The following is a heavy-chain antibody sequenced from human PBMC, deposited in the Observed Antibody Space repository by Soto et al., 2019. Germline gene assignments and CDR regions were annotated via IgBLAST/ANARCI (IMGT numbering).Heavy chain of an antibody. J-gene: IGHJ3*02. V-gene: IGHV1-3*01. CDR1: GYTFTSYA. Sequence: QVQLVQSGAEVKKPGASVKVSCKASGYTFTSYAMHWVRQAPGQRLEWMGWINAGNGNTKYSQKFQGRVTITRDTSASTAYMELSSLRSEDTAVYYCATRGYRGYDLGYDAFDIWGQGTMVTVSS. CDR3: ATRGYRGYDLGYDAFDI. D-gene: IGHD5-12*01. CDR2: INAGNGNT.